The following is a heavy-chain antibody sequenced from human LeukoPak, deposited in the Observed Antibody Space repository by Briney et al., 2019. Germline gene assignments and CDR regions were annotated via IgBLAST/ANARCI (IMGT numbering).Heavy chain of an antibody. V-gene: IGHV1-58*02. D-gene: IGHD3-22*01. Sequence: SVKVSCKASGFTFTRSAMQWVRQARGQRLEWMGWIVVGSDERNYAQKFQERVTITRDMSTSTVYMELSSLRSEDTAVYYCARNYYYDSSGYYYPYYGMDVWGQGTTVTVSS. CDR1: GFTFTRSA. CDR2: IVVGSDER. J-gene: IGHJ6*02. CDR3: ARNYYYDSSGYYYPYYGMDV.